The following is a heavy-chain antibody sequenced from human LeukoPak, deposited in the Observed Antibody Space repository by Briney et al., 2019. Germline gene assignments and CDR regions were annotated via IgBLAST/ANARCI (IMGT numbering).Heavy chain of an antibody. J-gene: IGHJ4*02. CDR3: ARARDGYKLDY. D-gene: IGHD5-24*01. Sequence: PSETLSLTCSVSGGSMNSYYWSWIRQPPGKGLEWIGYIYYSGSTNYNPSLKRRVTLSIDTSKKHFSLKLSSVTAEDTALYSGARARDGYKLDYWGQGTLVTVSS. CDR1: GGSMNSYY. V-gene: IGHV4-59*01. CDR2: IYYSGST.